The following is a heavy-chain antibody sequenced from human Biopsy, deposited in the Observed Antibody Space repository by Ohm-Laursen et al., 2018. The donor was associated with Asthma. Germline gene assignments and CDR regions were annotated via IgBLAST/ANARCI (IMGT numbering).Heavy chain of an antibody. CDR1: GFSFSDYF. CDR3: ARAQSYGDIYYGLDV. V-gene: IGHV4-30-4*01. J-gene: IGHJ6*02. CDR2: IFYSGST. Sequence: LSCAAPGFSFSDYFMTWMRQPPGKGLEWIGFIFYSGSTFYNPSLRSRITISVDTSKRQFSLSLRSVTVADTAVYFCARAQSYGDIYYGLDVWGQGTTVTVSS. D-gene: IGHD2-21*02.